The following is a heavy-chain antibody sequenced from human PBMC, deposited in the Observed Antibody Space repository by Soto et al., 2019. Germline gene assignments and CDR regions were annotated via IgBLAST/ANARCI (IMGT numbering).Heavy chain of an antibody. Sequence: EVQLLQSGGGLVQPGGSLTLSCAASGFTFNNFAMTWVRQAPGKGLEWVSSVSSGGDNTWYADSVKGRFTISRDNLKKTIYLQMNMLSAADSAVYYCAQIQLPHSNSGGGYLVVLWCQGTVVTVSS. D-gene: IGHD4-4*01. CDR1: GFTFNNFA. CDR2: VSSGGDNT. CDR3: AQIQLPHSNSGGGYLVVL. V-gene: IGHV3-23*01. J-gene: IGHJ4*02.